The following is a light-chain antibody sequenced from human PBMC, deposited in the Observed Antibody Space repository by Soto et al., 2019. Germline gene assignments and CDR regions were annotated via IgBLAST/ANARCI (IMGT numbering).Light chain of an antibody. CDR1: QTVSTNY. CDR3: QQYGSSPPYT. CDR2: GSS. Sequence: EVVLTQSPGTLSLSPGERATLSCRASQTVSTNYLAWYQLKPGQAPRLLIFGSSDRAAGIPDRFSGSGSGTDFTLTISRLEPEDVAVYYCQQYGSSPPYTFGQGTKLEIK. J-gene: IGKJ2*01. V-gene: IGKV3-20*01.